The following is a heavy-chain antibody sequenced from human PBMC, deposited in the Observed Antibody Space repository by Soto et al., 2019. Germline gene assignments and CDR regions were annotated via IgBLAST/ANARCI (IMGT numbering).Heavy chain of an antibody. V-gene: IGHV4-34*01. CDR3: ASMDSSSSGAFDI. J-gene: IGHJ3*02. CDR1: GGSFSGYY. D-gene: IGHD6-6*01. Sequence: QVQLQQWGAGLLKPSETLSLTCAVYGGSFSGYYWSWIRQPPGKGLEWIGEISHSGSTNYNPSLMSRVTISVDTSKNQFALKLSSVTAADTAVYYCASMDSSSSGAFDIWGQGTMVTVSS. CDR2: ISHSGST.